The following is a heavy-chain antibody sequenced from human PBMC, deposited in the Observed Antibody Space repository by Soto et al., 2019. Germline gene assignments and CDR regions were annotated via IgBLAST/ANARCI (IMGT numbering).Heavy chain of an antibody. CDR1: GGSISSYY. D-gene: IGHD3-3*01. J-gene: IGHJ4*02. Sequence: SETLSLTCTFSGGSISSYYWSWIRQPPGKGLEWIGYIYYSGSTNYNPSLKSRVTISVDTSKNQFSLKLSSVTTADTAVYYCGRDVLEWLFDYWGQGTLVTVSS. V-gene: IGHV4-59*01. CDR3: GRDVLEWLFDY. CDR2: IYYSGST.